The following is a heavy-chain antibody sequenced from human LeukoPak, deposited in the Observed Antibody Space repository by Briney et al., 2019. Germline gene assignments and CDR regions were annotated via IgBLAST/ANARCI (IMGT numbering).Heavy chain of an antibody. CDR3: ARMGSYYDSSGYRFPTDAFDI. CDR2: IDWDDDK. V-gene: IGHV2-70*11. Sequence: SGPALVKPTQTLTLTCTFSGFSPSTSGMCVSWIRQPPGKALEWLARIDWDDDKYYSTSLKTRLTISKDTSKNQVVLTMTNMDPVDTATYYCARMGSYYDSSGYRFPTDAFDIWGQGTMVTVSS. J-gene: IGHJ3*02. D-gene: IGHD3-22*01. CDR1: GFSPSTSGMC.